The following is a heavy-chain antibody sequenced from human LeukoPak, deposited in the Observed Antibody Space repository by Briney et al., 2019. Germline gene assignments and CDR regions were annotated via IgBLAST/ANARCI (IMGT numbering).Heavy chain of an antibody. D-gene: IGHD3-9*01. J-gene: IGHJ6*03. CDR1: GGSISSGGYY. CDR2: IYYSGST. Sequence: SETLSLTCTVSGGSISSGGYYWSWIRQHPGKGLEWIGYIYYSGSTYYNPSLKSRVTISVDTSKNQFSLKLSSVTAADTAVYYCARHNYDILTGFMDYYMDVWGKGTTVTVSS. V-gene: IGHV4-31*03. CDR3: ARHNYDILTGFMDYYMDV.